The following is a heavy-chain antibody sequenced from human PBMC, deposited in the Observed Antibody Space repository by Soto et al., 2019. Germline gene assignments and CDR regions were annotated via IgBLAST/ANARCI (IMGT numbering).Heavy chain of an antibody. J-gene: IGHJ4*02. CDR2: ITGSSTYI. CDR3: ARDRAAAGTPDY. CDR1: GFTFSDYS. Sequence: PGGSLRLSCAASGFTFSDYSMNWVRQAPGKGLEWLSSITGSSTYIYYADSVKGRFTISRDNAKNSLLLQMKSLRAEDTAVYYCARDRAAAGTPDYWGQGTLVTVS. V-gene: IGHV3-21*04. D-gene: IGHD6-13*01.